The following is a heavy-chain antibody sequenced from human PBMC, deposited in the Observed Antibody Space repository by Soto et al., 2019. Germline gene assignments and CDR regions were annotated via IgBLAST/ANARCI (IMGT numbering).Heavy chain of an antibody. D-gene: IGHD1-7*01. CDR2: ISYDGSNK. Sequence: PGGSLRLSCAASGFTFSSYGMHWVRQAPGKGLEWVAVISYDGSNKYYADSVKGRFTISRDNSKNTLYLQMNSLRAEDTAVYYCAKVPGTTLHFDYWGQGTLVTVSS. CDR3: AKVPGTTLHFDY. V-gene: IGHV3-30*18. CDR1: GFTFSSYG. J-gene: IGHJ4*02.